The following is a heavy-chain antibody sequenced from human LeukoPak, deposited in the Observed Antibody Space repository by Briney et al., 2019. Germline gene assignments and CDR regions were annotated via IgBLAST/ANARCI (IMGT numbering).Heavy chain of an antibody. CDR2: ISSSGSTI. CDR3: ARDGAYCSSTSCYSDY. Sequence: GGSLRLSCAASGFTFSDYYMSWIRQAPGKGLEWASYISSSGSTIYYADSVKGRFTISRDNAKNSLYLQMNSLRAEDTAVYYCARDGAYCSSTSCYSDYWGQGTPVTVSS. D-gene: IGHD2-2*01. CDR1: GFTFSDYY. J-gene: IGHJ4*02. V-gene: IGHV3-11*01.